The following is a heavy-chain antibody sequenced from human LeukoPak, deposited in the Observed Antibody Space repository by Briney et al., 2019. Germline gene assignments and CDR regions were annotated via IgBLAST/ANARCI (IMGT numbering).Heavy chain of an antibody. CDR3: ARERKGQAYFDY. V-gene: IGHV3-11*01. CDR2: ISSSGSTI. CDR1: GFTFSDYY. Sequence: GGSLRLSCAASGFTFSDYYMSWIRQALGKGMEWVSYISSSGSTIYYADSVKGGFTISRDNAKNSLYLQMNSLRAEDTAVYYCARERKGQAYFDYSGQGTLVTVSS. J-gene: IGHJ4*02.